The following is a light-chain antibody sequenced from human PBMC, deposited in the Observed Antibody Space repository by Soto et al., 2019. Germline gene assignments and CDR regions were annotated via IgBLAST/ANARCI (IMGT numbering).Light chain of an antibody. CDR1: ISDVGAYKY. CDR2: EVS. V-gene: IGLV2-14*01. Sequence: QSALTQPASVSGSPGQSITISCTGSISDVGAYKYVSWFQHHPGKAPKLMIYEVSNRPSGVSDRFSGSKSGNTASLTISGLQAEDEADYYCNSYTTSSTLVFGGGTKVTVL. J-gene: IGLJ3*02. CDR3: NSYTTSSTLV.